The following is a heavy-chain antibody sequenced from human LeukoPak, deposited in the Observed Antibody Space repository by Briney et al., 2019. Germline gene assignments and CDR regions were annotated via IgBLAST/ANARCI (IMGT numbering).Heavy chain of an antibody. V-gene: IGHV1-2*02. CDR3: ARGSILLNYYAMDV. Sequence: ASVKVSCKASGFTFTDYYIHWVRQAPGQGLEWVGCINPDSGYTIYAQQFQGRVSLTRDTSISTAYMEVRWLTSDDTAVYYCARGSILLNYYAMDVWGQGTTVTVSS. CDR1: GFTFTDYY. J-gene: IGHJ6*02. CDR2: INPDSGYT.